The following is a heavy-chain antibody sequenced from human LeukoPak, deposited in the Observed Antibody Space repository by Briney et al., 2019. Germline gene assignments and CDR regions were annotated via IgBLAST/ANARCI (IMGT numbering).Heavy chain of an antibody. D-gene: IGHD3-22*01. CDR3: AREGYNSRGYQGVDF. CDR1: GGSMSSYY. CDR2: VYYTGSP. V-gene: IGHV4-59*01. Sequence: SETLSLTCTVSGGSMSSYYWSWIRQPPGKGLEWIGYVYYTGSPNYNPSLKSRVTISLDRSNNQFSLKLSSVTAADTAVYYCAREGYNSRGYQGVDFWGQGTLVTVSS. J-gene: IGHJ4*02.